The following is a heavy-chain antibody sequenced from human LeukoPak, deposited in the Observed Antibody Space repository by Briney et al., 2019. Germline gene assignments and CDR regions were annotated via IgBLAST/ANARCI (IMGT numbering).Heavy chain of an antibody. V-gene: IGHV4-59*01. J-gene: IGHJ4*02. CDR3: ASQYSYQTSGFWY. CDR1: GGSISSYY. D-gene: IGHD3-22*01. Sequence: SETLSLTCTVSGGSISSYYWSWIRQPPGKGLEWIGYIYHTGSTKYNPSLKSRVTISVDPSKTQPSLNVSCVTDADQAVYYCASQYSYQTSGFWYWGQGTLVPVS. CDR2: IYHTGST.